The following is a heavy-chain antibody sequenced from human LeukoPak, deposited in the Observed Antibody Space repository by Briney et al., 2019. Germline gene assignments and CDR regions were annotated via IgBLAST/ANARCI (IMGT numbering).Heavy chain of an antibody. D-gene: IGHD6-19*01. J-gene: IGHJ5*02. Sequence: PGGSLRLSCAASGFTFSSYSMNWVRQAPGKGLEWVSSISSSSSYIYYADSVKGRFTISRDNSKNTLYLQMNSLRAEDTAVYYCAKEGGSGWYGGAYNWFDPWGQGTLVTVSS. CDR2: ISSSSSYI. CDR1: GFTFSSYS. V-gene: IGHV3-21*04. CDR3: AKEGGSGWYGGAYNWFDP.